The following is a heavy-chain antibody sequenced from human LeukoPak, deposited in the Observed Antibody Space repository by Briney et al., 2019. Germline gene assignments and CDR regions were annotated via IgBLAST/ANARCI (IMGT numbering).Heavy chain of an antibody. D-gene: IGHD2-21*02. V-gene: IGHV4-61*02. CDR3: ATEVCGGDCYSLAY. Sequence: SQTLSLTCTVSGGSISSGSYYWSWIRQPAGKGLEWIGRIYTSGSTNYNPSLKSRVTISVDTSKNQFSLKLSSVTAADTAVYYCATEVCGGDCYSLAYWGQGTLVTVSS. J-gene: IGHJ4*02. CDR2: IYTSGST. CDR1: GGSISSGSYY.